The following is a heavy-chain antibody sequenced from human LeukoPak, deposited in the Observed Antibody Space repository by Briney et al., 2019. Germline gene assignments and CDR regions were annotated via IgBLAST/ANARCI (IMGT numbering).Heavy chain of an antibody. V-gene: IGHV3-23*01. D-gene: IGHD3-22*01. CDR3: AKAEATYYYDSSGYYPDY. Sequence: GGSLRLSCVASGFTFSSYAMSWVRQAPGKGLEWVSAISGSGGSTYYADSVKGRFTISRDNSKNTLYLQMNSLRAEDTAVYYCAKAEATYYYDSSGYYPDYWGQGTLVTVSS. CDR1: GFTFSSYA. CDR2: ISGSGGST. J-gene: IGHJ4*02.